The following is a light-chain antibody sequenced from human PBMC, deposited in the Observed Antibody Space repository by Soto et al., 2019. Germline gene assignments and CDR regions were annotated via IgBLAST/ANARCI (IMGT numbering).Light chain of an antibody. J-gene: IGKJ4*01. CDR3: QQYGTSPLT. V-gene: IGKV3-20*01. CDR2: SAS. Sequence: ILMTQSPDTLSVSLGQRVTLSCRASQSVDNYLAWYQQKPGQAPRLLIYSASTRATGIPDRFSGSGSGTDFTLTISRLEPEDFAVYYCQQYGTSPLTFGGGTKVDIK. CDR1: QSVDNY.